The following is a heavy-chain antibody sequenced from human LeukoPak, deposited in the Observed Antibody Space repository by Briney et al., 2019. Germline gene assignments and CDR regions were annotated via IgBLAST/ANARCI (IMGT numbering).Heavy chain of an antibody. CDR3: ARAYYYDGSGYRRGFYI. CDR2: IIPIFGTA. Sequence: ASVTVTCKASGCSFSSYAFSWVRQAPGQGLEWMGGIIPIFGTANEETKFQGRVAVTPDQSTSPAYMELSSLTSEDTGVYYCARAYYYDGSGYRRGFYIWGQGTMVTVS. V-gene: IGHV1-69*13. D-gene: IGHD3-22*01. J-gene: IGHJ3*02. CDR1: GCSFSSYA.